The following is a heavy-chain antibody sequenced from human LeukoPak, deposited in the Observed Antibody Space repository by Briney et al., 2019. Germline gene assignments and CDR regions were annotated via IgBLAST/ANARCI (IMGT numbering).Heavy chain of an antibody. CDR1: GFTFSDYY. V-gene: IGHV3-11*01. J-gene: IGHJ4*02. CDR2: ISSSGSTI. Sequence: PGGSLRLSCAASGFTFSDYYMSWIRQAPGKGLEWVSYISSSGSTIYYADSVKGRFTISRDNDKNSLYLQMNSLRAEDTAVYYCARGSTMVRGVIKRPPAFDYWGQGTLVTVSS. D-gene: IGHD3-10*01. CDR3: ARGSTMVRGVIKRPPAFDY.